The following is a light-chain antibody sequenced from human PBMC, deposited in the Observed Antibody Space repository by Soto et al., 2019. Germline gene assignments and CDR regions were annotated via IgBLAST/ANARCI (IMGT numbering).Light chain of an antibody. J-gene: IGKJ4*01. Sequence: EIVLTQSPGTLSLSPGGRATLSCRASQSVSSSYLAWYQQKPGQAPRLLIFGASSRATGIPDRFSGSGSGTDFTLTISILEPEDFAVYYCQQYGSSFELTLGGATKV. CDR1: QSVSSSY. CDR2: GAS. V-gene: IGKV3-20*01. CDR3: QQYGSSFELT.